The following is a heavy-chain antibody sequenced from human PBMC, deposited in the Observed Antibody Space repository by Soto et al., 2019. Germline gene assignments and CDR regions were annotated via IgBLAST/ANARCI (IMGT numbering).Heavy chain of an antibody. Sequence: GESLKISCAASGFTFSSYAMHWVRQAPGKGLEWVAVISYDGSNKYYADSVKGRFTISRDNSKNTLYLQMNSLRAEDTAVYYCARDKRRTPGDYWGQGTLVTVSS. CDR3: ARDKRRTPGDY. CDR2: ISYDGSNK. D-gene: IGHD2-15*01. J-gene: IGHJ4*02. CDR1: GFTFSSYA. V-gene: IGHV3-30-3*01.